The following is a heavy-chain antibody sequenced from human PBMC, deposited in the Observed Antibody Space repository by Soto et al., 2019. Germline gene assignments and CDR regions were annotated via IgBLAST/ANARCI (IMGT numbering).Heavy chain of an antibody. CDR3: TRYYYASSGYYVY. CDR1: GFNFGNYA. J-gene: IGHJ4*02. D-gene: IGHD3-22*01. CDR2: IRSETYGGTP. Sequence: LRLSCTGSGFNFGNYAMSWVRQAPGKGPEWVGFIRSETYGGTPDYAASLRGRFTISRDDSKSIAYLEINSLQTDDTAVYYCTRYYYASSGYYVYWGQGTLVTVSS. V-gene: IGHV3-49*04.